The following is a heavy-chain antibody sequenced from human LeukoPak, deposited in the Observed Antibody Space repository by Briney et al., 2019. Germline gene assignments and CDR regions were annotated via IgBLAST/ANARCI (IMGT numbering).Heavy chain of an antibody. Sequence: SVKVSCKASGYTFTSYYMHWVRQAPGQGLEWMGGIIPIFGTANYAQKFQGRVTITADKSTSTAYMELSSLRSEDTAVDYCARSSSWPPCWGQGTLVTVSS. V-gene: IGHV1-69*06. CDR3: ARSSSWPPC. J-gene: IGHJ4*02. CDR1: GYTFTSYY. CDR2: IIPIFGTA. D-gene: IGHD6-13*01.